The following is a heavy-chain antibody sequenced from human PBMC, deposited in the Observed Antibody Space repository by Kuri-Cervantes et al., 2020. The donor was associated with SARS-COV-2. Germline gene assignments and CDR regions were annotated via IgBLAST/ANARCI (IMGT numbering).Heavy chain of an antibody. J-gene: IGHJ4*02. Sequence: SVKVSCKASGGTFSSYTISWVRQAPGQGLEWMGRIIPILGIANYAQKFQGRVTITADESTSTAYMELSSLRSEDTAVYYCAREGIVARFFDYWGQGTLVTVSS. CDR1: GGTFSSYT. CDR2: IIPILGIA. CDR3: AREGIVARFFDY. D-gene: IGHD1-26*01. V-gene: IGHV1-69*04.